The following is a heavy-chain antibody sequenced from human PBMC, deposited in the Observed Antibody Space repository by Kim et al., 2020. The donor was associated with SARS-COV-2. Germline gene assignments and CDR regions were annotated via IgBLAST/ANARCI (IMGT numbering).Heavy chain of an antibody. Sequence: SETLSLTCTVSGGSISSSSYYWGWIRQPPGKGLVWIVSIYYSGSTYYNPSLNSRVTISVDTYKNQFSLKQSSVTAADTAVYYCARLDSSGWYGLDYWGQGTLVTVSS. CDR2: IYYSGST. V-gene: IGHV4-39*01. CDR3: ARLDSSGWYGLDY. J-gene: IGHJ4*02. CDR1: GGSISSSSYY. D-gene: IGHD6-19*01.